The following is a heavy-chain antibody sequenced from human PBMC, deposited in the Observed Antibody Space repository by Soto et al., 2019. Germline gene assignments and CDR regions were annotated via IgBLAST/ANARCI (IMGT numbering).Heavy chain of an antibody. D-gene: IGHD6-19*01. CDR1: GGSISSSSYY. V-gene: IGHV4-39*02. J-gene: IGHJ5*02. CDR2: IYYSGST. CDR3: ARERPDGCKLDP. Sequence: TSETLSLTYTVSGGSISSSSYYWGRIRQPPGKGLEWIGSIYYSGSTYYNPSLKSRVTISVDTSKNQFSLNLSSVTAADTAVYYCARERPDGCKLDPWGQGTLVTVSS.